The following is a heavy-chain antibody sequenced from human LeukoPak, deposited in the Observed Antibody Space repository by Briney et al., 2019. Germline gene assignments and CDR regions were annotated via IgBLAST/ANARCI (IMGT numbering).Heavy chain of an antibody. D-gene: IGHD6-13*01. J-gene: IGHJ4*02. Sequence: KPGGALRLSCAASGFTFSNDSMNWVRQAPGKGLEWVSSISSSSSYIYYADSVKGRFTISRDNAKNSLYLQMNSLRAEDTAVYYCAKSSSWYEVIGYWGQGTLVTVSS. CDR2: ISSSSSYI. CDR1: GFTFSNDS. V-gene: IGHV3-21*01. CDR3: AKSSSWYEVIGY.